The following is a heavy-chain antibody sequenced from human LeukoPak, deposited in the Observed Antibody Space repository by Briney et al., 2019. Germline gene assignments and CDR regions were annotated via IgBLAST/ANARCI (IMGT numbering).Heavy chain of an antibody. CDR2: IIPGGGGA. V-gene: IGHV1-46*01. D-gene: IGHD6-6*01. CDR3: ARGGVSHYSSSSRFDN. CDR1: GYSFGSYY. Sequence: APVKGSCKASGYSFGSYYLHWVRQAPGQGLEWMGMIIPGGGGASYAQKFRGRVTMTTDMSTNSVNMELSSLTSEDTAEYYCARGGVSHYSSSSRFDNWGQGTLITVSS. J-gene: IGHJ4*02.